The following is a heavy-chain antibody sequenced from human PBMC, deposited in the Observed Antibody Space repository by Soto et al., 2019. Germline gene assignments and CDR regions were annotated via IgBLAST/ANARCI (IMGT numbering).Heavy chain of an antibody. V-gene: IGHV3-23*01. J-gene: IGHJ6*02. CDR1: GFTFSSYV. D-gene: IGHD2-2*01. CDR3: ARAILEVRPGLSRRSPFRKTSAPPDYLYYGMDV. CDR2: ITGSGDGT. Sequence: LRLSCAASGFTFSSYVMSWVRQAPGTGLEWVSSITGSGDGTYDADSLKGRFTISRDNSKDTMYLQLDSLRGEDTAIYYCARAILEVRPGLSRRSPFRKTSAPPDYLYYGMDVWGQGTTVTVSS.